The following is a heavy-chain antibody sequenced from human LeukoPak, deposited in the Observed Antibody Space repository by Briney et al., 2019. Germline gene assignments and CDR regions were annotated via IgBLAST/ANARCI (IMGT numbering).Heavy chain of an antibody. CDR2: IYTSGST. D-gene: IGHD4/OR15-4a*01. V-gene: IGHV4-61*02. J-gene: IGHJ3*02. CDR3: ARIDYSALSHAFDI. Sequence: SQTLSLTCTVSGGSISSGSYYWSWIRQPAGKGLEWIGRIYTSGSTNYSPSLTSRVTISRDTSKNQISLNLSSVTAADTAVYYCARIDYSALSHAFDIWGQGTTVTVSS. CDR1: GGSISSGSYY.